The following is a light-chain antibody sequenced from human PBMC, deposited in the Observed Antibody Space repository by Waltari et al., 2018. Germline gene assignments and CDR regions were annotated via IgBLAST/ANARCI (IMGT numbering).Light chain of an antibody. CDR1: KLGAKS. CDR3: QAWDSTYARV. Sequence: SYELTQPTSVSVAPGQTASITCSGDKLGAKSACWYQQKPGQSPVLVIHQNTKRPSGIPERFAGANAGNTATLTISGTQTSDEADYHCQAWDSTYARVFGGGTKLTVL. CDR2: QNT. V-gene: IGLV3-1*01. J-gene: IGLJ2*01.